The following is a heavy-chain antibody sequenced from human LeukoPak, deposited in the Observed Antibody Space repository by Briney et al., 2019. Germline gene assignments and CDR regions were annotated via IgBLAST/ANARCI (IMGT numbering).Heavy chain of an antibody. CDR2: INWNGGST. CDR3: ARAGSSGWYYYYYYMDV. J-gene: IGHJ6*03. Sequence: VGSLRLSCAASGFTFDDYGMSWVRQAPGKGLEWVSGINWNGGSTGYADSVKGRFTISRDNAKNSLYLQMNSLRAEDTALYYCARAGSSGWYYYYYYMDVWGKGTTVTVSS. V-gene: IGHV3-20*04. CDR1: GFTFDDYG. D-gene: IGHD6-19*01.